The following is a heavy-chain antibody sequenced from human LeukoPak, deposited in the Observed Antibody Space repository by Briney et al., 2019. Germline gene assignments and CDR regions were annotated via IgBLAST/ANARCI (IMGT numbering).Heavy chain of an antibody. J-gene: IGHJ3*02. CDR1: GGSISSYY. Sequence: SETLSLTCTVSGGSISSYYWSWIRQPPGKGLEWIGYIYYSGSTNYNPSLKSRVTISVDTSKNQFSLKLSSVTAADTAVYYCARESRSQEVDAFDIWGQGTMVTVSS. CDR3: ARESRSQEVDAFDI. CDR2: IYYSGST. V-gene: IGHV4-59*01.